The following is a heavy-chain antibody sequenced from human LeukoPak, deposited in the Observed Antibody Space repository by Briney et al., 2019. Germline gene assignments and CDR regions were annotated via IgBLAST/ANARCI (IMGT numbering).Heavy chain of an antibody. CDR2: INPSGGST. J-gene: IGHJ4*02. Sequence: ASVKVSCKASGYTFTSYYMHWVRQAPAQGLEWMGIINPSGGSTSYAQKSQGRVTMTRDTSTSTVYMELSSLRSEDTAVYYCARDLDYYDSSGTLDYWGQGTLVTVSS. CDR1: GYTFTSYY. D-gene: IGHD3-22*01. V-gene: IGHV1-46*01. CDR3: ARDLDYYDSSGTLDY.